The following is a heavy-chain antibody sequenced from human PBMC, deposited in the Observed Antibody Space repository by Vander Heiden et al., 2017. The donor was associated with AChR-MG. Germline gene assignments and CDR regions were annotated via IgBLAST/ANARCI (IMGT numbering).Heavy chain of an antibody. CDR3: GGGRGGGGELDY. CDR1: GSSISSGAYY. Sequence: QVQLQESGPGLVKPSQTLSLTCTVSGSSISSGAYYWSWIRQHPGKGLEWIGYIFGRGGHFYNPAPKERLNKSLETVKKRVPRKVGPWAAPDPAGDYRGGGRGGGGELDYWGQGTLVTVSS. CDR2: IFGRGGH. J-gene: IGHJ4*02. D-gene: IGHD3-16*01. V-gene: IGHV4-31*09.